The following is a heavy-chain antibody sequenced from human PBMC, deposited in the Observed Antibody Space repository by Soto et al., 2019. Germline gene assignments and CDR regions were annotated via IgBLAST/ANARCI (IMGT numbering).Heavy chain of an antibody. D-gene: IGHD2-15*01. CDR1: VYTFTGYY. CDR2: INPNSGGT. Sequence: ASVKVSCKASVYTFTGYYMHWVRLAPGQGLEWMGWINPNSGGTNYAQKFQGWATMTRDTSISTAYMELSRLRSDDTAVYYCARDGRCSGGSCYSAPDPYYYYMDVWGKGTTVTVSS. V-gene: IGHV1-2*04. CDR3: ARDGRCSGGSCYSAPDPYYYYMDV. J-gene: IGHJ6*03.